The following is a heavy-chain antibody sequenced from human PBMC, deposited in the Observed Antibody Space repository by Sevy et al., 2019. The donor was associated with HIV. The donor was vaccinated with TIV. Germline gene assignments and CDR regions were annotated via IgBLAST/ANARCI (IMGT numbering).Heavy chain of an antibody. CDR3: ARRRVEDYYGSGTPPLVNGPFDI. J-gene: IGHJ3*02. CDR2: SYYSGST. Sequence: SETLSLTCTVSGGSISSSDNYWGWIRQPPGKGLDWIASSYYSGSTYYNPSLKSRVTISVDTSKNQFSLKLWSMTAADTAVYYCARRRVEDYYGSGTPPLVNGPFDIWGQGTMVTVSS. D-gene: IGHD3-10*01. V-gene: IGHV4-39*01. CDR1: GGSISSSDNY.